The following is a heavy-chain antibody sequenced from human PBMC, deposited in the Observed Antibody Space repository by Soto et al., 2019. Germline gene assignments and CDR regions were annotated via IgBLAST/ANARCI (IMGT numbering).Heavy chain of an antibody. CDR1: GFTFSSYG. CDR3: ARDRRGDYYDSSGYYDY. V-gene: IGHV3-33*01. Sequence: GGSLRLSCAASGFTFSSYGMHWVRQAPGKGLEWVAVIWYDGSNKYYADSVKGRFTISRDNSKNTLYLQMNSLRAEDTAVYYCARDRRGDYYDSSGYYDYWGQGTPVTVSS. CDR2: IWYDGSNK. J-gene: IGHJ4*02. D-gene: IGHD3-22*01.